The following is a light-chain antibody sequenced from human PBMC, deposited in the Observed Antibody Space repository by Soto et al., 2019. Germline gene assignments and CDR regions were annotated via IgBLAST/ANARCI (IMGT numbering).Light chain of an antibody. V-gene: IGKV4-1*01. J-gene: IGKJ4*01. CDR3: QQFYTTPLT. Sequence: DIVMTQSPDSLAVSLGERASINYSSSQSVLYSSTNRNYLTWYQQKPGHPPKLLIYWASTRESGVPDRFSGSGSGTDFTLTISSLQTEDVAVYYCQQFYTTPLTFGGGTKVEIK. CDR1: QSVLYSSTNRNY. CDR2: WAS.